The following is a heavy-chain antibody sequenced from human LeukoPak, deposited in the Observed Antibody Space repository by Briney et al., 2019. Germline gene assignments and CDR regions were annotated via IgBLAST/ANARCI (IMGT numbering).Heavy chain of an antibody. V-gene: IGHV3-48*03. Sequence: PGGSLRLSCAASGFTFSSYEMNWVRQAPGKGLEWVSYISSSGSTIYYGDSVKGRFTISRDNAKNSLYLQMNSLRAEDTAVYYCAREPSPVLRYFDWLPRSGRYYYYGMDVWAKGPRSPSP. CDR3: AREPSPVLRYFDWLPRSGRYYYYGMDV. J-gene: IGHJ6*02. CDR1: GFTFSSYE. D-gene: IGHD3-9*01. CDR2: ISSSGSTI.